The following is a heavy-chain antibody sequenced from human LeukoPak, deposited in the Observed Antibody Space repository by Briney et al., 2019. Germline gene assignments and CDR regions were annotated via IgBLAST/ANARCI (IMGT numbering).Heavy chain of an antibody. CDR2: FYTSGRT. Sequence: SETLSLACTVSGGSISNYYWSWIRQPAGKGRGWHGRFYTSGRTIYNPSLKSRATISGEKSKNQFSLNLSSVTAADTAVYYCARDWNWFDPWGQGTLVTVSS. CDR3: ARDWNWFDP. J-gene: IGHJ5*02. CDR1: GGSISNYY. V-gene: IGHV4-4*07. D-gene: IGHD1-1*01.